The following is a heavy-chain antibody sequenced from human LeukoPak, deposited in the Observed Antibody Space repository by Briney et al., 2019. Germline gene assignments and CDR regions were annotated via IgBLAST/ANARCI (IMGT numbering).Heavy chain of an antibody. V-gene: IGHV3-21*01. J-gene: IGHJ1*01. CDR3: ARDGQAYGSGSYLEH. CDR1: GFTFSSYS. Sequence: GGSLRLSCAASGFTFSSYSMNWVRQAPGKGLEWVSSISSSSSYIYYADSVKGRFTISRDNDKNSLYLQMNSLRAEDTAVYYCARDGQAYGSGSYLEHWGQGTLVTVSS. CDR2: ISSSSSYI. D-gene: IGHD3-10*01.